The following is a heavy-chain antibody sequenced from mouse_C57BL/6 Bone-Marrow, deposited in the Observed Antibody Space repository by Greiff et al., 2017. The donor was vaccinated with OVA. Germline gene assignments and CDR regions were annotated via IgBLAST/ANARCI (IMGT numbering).Heavy chain of an antibody. J-gene: IGHJ1*03. D-gene: IGHD2-1*01. CDR1: GYTFTSYW. V-gene: IGHV1-52*01. CDR2: IDPSDSET. Sequence: QVQLKQPGAELVRPGSSVKLSCKASGYTFTSYWMHWVKQRPIQGLEWIGNIDPSDSETHYNQKFKDKATLTVDKSSSTAYMQLSSLTSEDSAVYYCARSDYGNLDWYFYVWGTGTTVTVSS. CDR3: ARSDYGNLDWYFYV.